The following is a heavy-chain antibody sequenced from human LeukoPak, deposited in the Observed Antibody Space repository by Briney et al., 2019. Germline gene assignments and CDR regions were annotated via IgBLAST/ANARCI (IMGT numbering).Heavy chain of an antibody. Sequence: PGGSLRLSCAASGFTFSSYSMNWVRQAPGKGLEWVSSISSSSSYIYYADSAKGRFTISRDNAKNSLYLQMNSLRAEDTAVYYCARAGGIAAAVMYYYYGMDVWGQGTTVSVSS. CDR3: ARAGGIAAAVMYYYYGMDV. J-gene: IGHJ6*01. D-gene: IGHD6-13*01. CDR2: ISSSSSYI. CDR1: GFTFSSYS. V-gene: IGHV3-21*01.